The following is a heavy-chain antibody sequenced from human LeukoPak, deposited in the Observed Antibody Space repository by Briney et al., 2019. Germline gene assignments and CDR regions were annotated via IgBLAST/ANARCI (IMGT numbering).Heavy chain of an antibody. CDR1: GFTFGSCA. V-gene: IGHV3-23*01. CDR2: ISGSGGST. D-gene: IGHD3-22*01. CDR3: ATSSRASSGYSSL. J-gene: IGHJ4*02. Sequence: GGSLRLSCAASGFTFGSCAMGWVRQAPGRGLEWVSAISGSGGSTYYADSVKGRFTISRDNSKNTLYLQMNSLRAEDTAVYYCATSSRASSGYSSLWGQGTLVTVSS.